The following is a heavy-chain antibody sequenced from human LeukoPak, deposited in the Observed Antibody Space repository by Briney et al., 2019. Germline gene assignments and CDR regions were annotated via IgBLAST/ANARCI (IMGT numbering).Heavy chain of an antibody. CDR1: GFTFSRSA. CDR3: ATGLPFDN. Sequence: SVKVSCKASGFTFSRSAVQWVRQARGQRLEWIGWIVVGSGSTNYAQKFQEGVTVSRDVSTNTAYMELKNLRSEDTAVYYCATGLPFDNWGQGTLVTVSS. V-gene: IGHV1-58*01. D-gene: IGHD5-18*01. J-gene: IGHJ4*02. CDR2: IVVGSGST.